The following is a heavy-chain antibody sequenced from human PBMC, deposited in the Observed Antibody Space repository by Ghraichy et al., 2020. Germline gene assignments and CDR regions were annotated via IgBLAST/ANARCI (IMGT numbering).Heavy chain of an antibody. CDR3: ARSDYSSSWYSLPRGGYYYYGMDV. D-gene: IGHD6-13*01. J-gene: IGHJ6*02. CDR1: GYTFTSYD. Sequence: ASVKVSCKASGYTFTSYDINWVRQATGQGLEWMGWMNPNSGNTGYAQKFQGRVTMTRNTSISTAYMELSSLRSEDTAVYYCARSDYSSSWYSLPRGGYYYYGMDVWGQGTTVTVSS. V-gene: IGHV1-8*01. CDR2: MNPNSGNT.